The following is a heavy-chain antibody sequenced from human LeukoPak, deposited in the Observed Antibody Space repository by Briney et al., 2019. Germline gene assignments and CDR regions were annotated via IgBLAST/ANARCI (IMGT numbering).Heavy chain of an antibody. Sequence: GGSLRLSCAASGFTFSNHAMSWVRQAPGKGLEWVSAIGGSGGGTYYADSVKGRFTISRDNSKNTLYLQMTGLRAEDTAIYYCAKAPETYYYDFSGYYYYFDYWGQGTLVTVSS. V-gene: IGHV3-23*01. CDR1: GFTFSNHA. D-gene: IGHD3-22*01. CDR3: AKAPETYYYDFSGYYYYFDY. CDR2: IGGSGGGT. J-gene: IGHJ4*02.